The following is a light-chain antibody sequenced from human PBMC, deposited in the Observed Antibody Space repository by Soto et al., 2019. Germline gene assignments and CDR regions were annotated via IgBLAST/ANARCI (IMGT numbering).Light chain of an antibody. Sequence: EIVMTQSPATLSVSPGERVTLSCRASQSCSGNLAWYQQKPGQAPRLLIRGASTRATGIPARFSGSGSGTQFTLTISSLQSEDFAVYYCQQYNKGPLSFGPGTKVDIK. J-gene: IGKJ3*01. CDR1: QSCSGN. CDR2: GAS. CDR3: QQYNKGPLS. V-gene: IGKV3-15*01.